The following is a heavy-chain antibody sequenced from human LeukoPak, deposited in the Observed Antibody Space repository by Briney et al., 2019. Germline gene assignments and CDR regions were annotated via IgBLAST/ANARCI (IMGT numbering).Heavy chain of an antibody. CDR3: AKGAFGWYYDTPFLYYFDY. Sequence: GGSLRLSCAASGFTFSSFAMSWVRQAPGNGLEWVSAISGSGGSTYYADSVKGRFTISRDNSKNTLYLQMNSLRAEDTAVYYCAKGAFGWYYDTPFLYYFDYWGQGTLVTVSS. CDR1: GFTFSSFA. J-gene: IGHJ4*02. D-gene: IGHD3-9*01. CDR2: ISGSGGST. V-gene: IGHV3-23*01.